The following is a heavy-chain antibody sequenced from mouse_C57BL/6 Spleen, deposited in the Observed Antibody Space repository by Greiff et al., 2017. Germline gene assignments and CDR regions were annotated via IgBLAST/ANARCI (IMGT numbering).Heavy chain of an antibody. V-gene: IGHV1-69*01. J-gene: IGHJ4*01. D-gene: IGHD3-2*02. Sequence: QVQLQQPGAELVMPGASVKLSCKASGYTFTSYWMHWVKQRPGQGLEWIGEIDPSDSYTNYNQKFKGKSTLTADKSSSTAYMQLSSLTSEDSAVYEGARGGQHRLRGAMDYWGQGTSVTVSS. CDR2: IDPSDSYT. CDR3: ARGGQHRLRGAMDY. CDR1: GYTFTSYW.